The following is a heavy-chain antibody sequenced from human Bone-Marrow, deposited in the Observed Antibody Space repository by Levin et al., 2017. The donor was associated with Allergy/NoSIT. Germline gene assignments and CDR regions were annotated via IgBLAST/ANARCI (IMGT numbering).Heavy chain of an antibody. CDR2: ISGSSFFI. CDR1: GFTFSSDS. J-gene: IGHJ4*02. D-gene: IGHD6-25*01. CDR3: AKSDPFTAAGARPPFDH. V-gene: IGHV3-48*01. Sequence: PGGSLRLSCAGSGFTFSSDSMHWVRQAPGRGLEWVASISGSSFFIYYADSVKGRFTISRDNAQNSLFLQMNNLRAEDTAVYYCAKSDPFTAAGARPPFDHWGQGTLVTVSS.